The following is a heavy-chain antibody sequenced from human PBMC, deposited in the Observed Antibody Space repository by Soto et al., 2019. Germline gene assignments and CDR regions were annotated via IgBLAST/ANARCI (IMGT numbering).Heavy chain of an antibody. Sequence: SQTLCLTCTVSGGSISSGGYYWSWISQHPGKGLEWIGYIYYSGSTYYNPSLKSRVTISVDTSKNQFSLKLSSVTAADTAVYYCARDSRQLTQGWFDPWGQGTLVTVSS. CDR3: ARDSRQLTQGWFDP. D-gene: IGHD6-13*01. CDR2: IYYSGST. V-gene: IGHV4-31*03. CDR1: GGSISSGGYY. J-gene: IGHJ5*02.